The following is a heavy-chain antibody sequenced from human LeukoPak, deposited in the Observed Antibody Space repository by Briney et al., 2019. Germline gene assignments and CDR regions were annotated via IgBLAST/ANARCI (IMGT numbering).Heavy chain of an antibody. CDR2: ISYVGSNK. CDR3: ARQGNYGSGSYVRDAFDI. D-gene: IGHD3-10*01. J-gene: IGHJ3*02. Sequence: HPGGSLRHSRAASGFTFSSYALYWVRQAPGKGLDWVAVISYVGSNKYYAASAKGRFTISRDNSKNTVYLQMNSLRAEDTAVYYCARQGNYGSGSYVRDAFDIWGQGTMVTVSS. CDR1: GFTFSSYA. V-gene: IGHV3-30-3*01.